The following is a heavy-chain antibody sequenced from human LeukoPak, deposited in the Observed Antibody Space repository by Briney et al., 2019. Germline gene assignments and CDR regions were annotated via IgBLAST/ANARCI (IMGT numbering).Heavy chain of an antibody. J-gene: IGHJ1*01. CDR1: GYSISSGYY. CDR2: IYHSGST. CDR3: ARIRITIFGVAVRAEYFQH. D-gene: IGHD3-3*01. V-gene: IGHV4-38-2*02. Sequence: SETLSLTCTVSGYSISSGYYWGWIRQPPGKGLEWIGSIYHSGSTYYNPSLKSRVTISVDTSKNQFSLKLSSVTAADTAVYYCARIRITIFGVAVRAEYFQHWGQGTLVTVSS.